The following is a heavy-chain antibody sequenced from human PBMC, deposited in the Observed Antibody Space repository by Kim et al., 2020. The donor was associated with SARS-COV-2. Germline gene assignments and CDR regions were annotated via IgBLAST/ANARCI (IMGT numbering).Heavy chain of an antibody. D-gene: IGHD1-7*01. CDR2: ISSSGSTI. V-gene: IGHV3-11*01. J-gene: IGHJ3*02. Sequence: GGSLRLSCAASGFTFSDYYMSWIRQAPGKGLEWVSYISSSGSTIYYADSVKGRFTISRDNAKNSLYLQMNSLRAEDTAVYYCARDRKNNWNYGIGAFDIWGQGTMVTVSS. CDR1: GFTFSDYY. CDR3: ARDRKNNWNYGIGAFDI.